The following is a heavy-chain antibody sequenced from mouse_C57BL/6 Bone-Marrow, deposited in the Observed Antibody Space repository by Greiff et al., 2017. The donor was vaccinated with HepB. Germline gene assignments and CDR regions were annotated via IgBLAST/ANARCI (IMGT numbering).Heavy chain of an antibody. D-gene: IGHD1-1*01. CDR3: ARHYYGSRRYFDV. J-gene: IGHJ1*03. CDR2: IDPSDSYT. V-gene: IGHV1-69*01. CDR1: GYTFTSYW. Sequence: VQLQQPGAELVMPGASVKLSCKASGYTFTSYWMHWVKQRPGQGLEWIGEIDPSDSYTNYNQKFKGKSTLTVDKSSSTAYMQLSSLTSEDSAVYYCARHYYGSRRYFDVWGTGTTVTVSS.